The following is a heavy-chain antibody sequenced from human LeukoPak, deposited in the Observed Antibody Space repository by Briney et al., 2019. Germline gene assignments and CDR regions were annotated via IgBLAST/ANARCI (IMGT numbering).Heavy chain of an antibody. D-gene: IGHD3-22*01. CDR2: IYSGGST. CDR3: ARGFLFEYYYDSSGSPHAFDI. J-gene: IGHJ3*02. Sequence: GGSLRLSCAASGVTVSSNYMSWVRQAPGKGLEWVSVIYSGGSTYYADSVKGRFTISRDNSKNTLYLQMNSLRAEDTAVYYCARGFLFEYYYDSSGSPHAFDIWGQGTMVTVSS. V-gene: IGHV3-66*02. CDR1: GVTVSSNY.